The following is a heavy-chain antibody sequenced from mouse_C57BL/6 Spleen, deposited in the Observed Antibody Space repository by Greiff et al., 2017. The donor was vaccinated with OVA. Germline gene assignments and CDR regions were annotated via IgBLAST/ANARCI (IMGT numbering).Heavy chain of an antibody. V-gene: IGHV1-82*01. CDR2: IYPGDGDT. CDR3: APSYYGSSYGAMDY. D-gene: IGHD1-1*01. Sequence: QVQLKESGPELVKPGASVKISCKASGYAFSGSWMNWVKQRPGKGLEWIGRIYPGDGDTNYNGKFKGKATLTADKSSSTAYMQLSSLTSEDSAVYFCAPSYYGSSYGAMDYWGQGTSVTVSS. CDR1: GYAFSGSW. J-gene: IGHJ4*01.